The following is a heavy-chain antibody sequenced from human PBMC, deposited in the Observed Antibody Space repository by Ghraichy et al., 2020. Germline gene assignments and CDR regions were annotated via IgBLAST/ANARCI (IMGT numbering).Heavy chain of an antibody. Sequence: GGSLRLSCAASGFSFSDYWMTWVRQAPRKGLEWVANVNQYANAKYYVESVKGRFNISRDNARNSLYLQMNSLRAEDTAVYYCARYCGVDCQSPHDALDIWGKGKMVGVSS. CDR1: GFSFSDYW. CDR2: VNQYANAK. D-gene: IGHD2-21*02. J-gene: IGHJ3*02. V-gene: IGHV3-7*01. CDR3: ARYCGVDCQSPHDALDI.